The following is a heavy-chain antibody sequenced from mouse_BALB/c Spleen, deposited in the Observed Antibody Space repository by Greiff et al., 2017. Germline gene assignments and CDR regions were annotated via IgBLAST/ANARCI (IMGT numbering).Heavy chain of an antibody. CDR1: GFTFSSYG. CDR2: INSNGGST. CDR3: ARRDTTATFDY. V-gene: IGHV5-6-3*01. D-gene: IGHD1-2*01. Sequence: EVKLMESGGGLVQPGGSLKLSCAASGFTFSSYGMSWVRQTPDKRLELVATINSNGGSTYYPDTVKGRFTISRDNAKNTLYLQMSSLKSEDTALYYCARRDTTATFDYWGQGTTLTVSS. J-gene: IGHJ2*01.